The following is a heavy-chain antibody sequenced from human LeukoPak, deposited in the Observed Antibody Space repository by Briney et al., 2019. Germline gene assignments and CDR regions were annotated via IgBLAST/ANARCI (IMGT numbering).Heavy chain of an antibody. CDR1: GYTFTSYG. Sequence: ASVKVSCKASGYTFTSYGISWVRQAPGQGLEWMGWISAYNGNTNYPQKLQGRVTMTTDTSTSTAYMELRSLRSDDTAVYYCARDRVAAGRRSYFDYWGQGTLVTVSS. CDR3: ARDRVAAGRRSYFDY. V-gene: IGHV1-18*01. D-gene: IGHD6-13*01. CDR2: ISAYNGNT. J-gene: IGHJ4*02.